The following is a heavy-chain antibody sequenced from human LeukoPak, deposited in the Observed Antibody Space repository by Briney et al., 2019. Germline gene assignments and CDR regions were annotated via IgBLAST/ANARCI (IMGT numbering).Heavy chain of an antibody. V-gene: IGHV3-30*02. J-gene: IGHJ4*02. Sequence: GGSLRLSCAASGFIFSAYGMHWVRQAPGKGLEWVAFIRYDGSNKYYADSVKGRFTISRDNSKNTLYLQMNSLRAEDTAVYYCAKDHSGLWSGHDYWGQGTLVTVSS. D-gene: IGHD3-3*01. CDR3: AKDHSGLWSGHDY. CDR2: IRYDGSNK. CDR1: GFIFSAYG.